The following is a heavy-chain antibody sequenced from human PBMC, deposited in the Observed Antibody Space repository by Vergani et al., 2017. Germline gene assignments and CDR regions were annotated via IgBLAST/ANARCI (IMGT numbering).Heavy chain of an antibody. D-gene: IGHD5-24*01. V-gene: IGHV1-69*06. CDR2: IIPIFGTA. CDR3: ARDKTDREDGYINWFDP. CDR1: GGTFSSYA. J-gene: IGHJ5*02. Sequence: QVQLVQSGAEVKKPGSSVKVSCKASGGTFSSYAISWVRQAPGQGLEWMGGIIPIFGTANYAQKFQGRVTITADKSPSTAYMELSSLRSEDTAVYYCARDKTDREDGYINWFDPWGQGTLVTVSS.